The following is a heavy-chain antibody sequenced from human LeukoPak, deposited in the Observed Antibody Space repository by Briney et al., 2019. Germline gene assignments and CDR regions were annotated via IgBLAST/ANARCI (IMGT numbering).Heavy chain of an antibody. CDR2: ISSSGTI. Sequence: PGGSLGLSCAASGFSFSSYEMNWVRQAPRKGLEWVSYISSSGTIYYVDSVKGRFTISRDNAKNSLYPQMNSLRAEDTAVYYCARDILSPRRDGYVYWGQGTLVTVSS. J-gene: IGHJ4*02. CDR3: ARDILSPRRDGYVY. D-gene: IGHD5-24*01. CDR1: GFSFSSYE. V-gene: IGHV3-48*03.